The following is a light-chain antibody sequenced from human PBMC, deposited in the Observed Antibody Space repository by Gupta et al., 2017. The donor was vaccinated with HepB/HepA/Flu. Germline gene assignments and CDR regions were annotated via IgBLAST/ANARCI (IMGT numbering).Light chain of an antibody. CDR3: GKWDSSLSAGV. V-gene: IGLV1-51*01. J-gene: IGLJ3*02. CDR1: SSNIGNKY. Sequence: QSVFTQPPSVSAAPGQKVTISCSGSSSNIGNKYVSWYQQLPGTAPKLLIYDNKKRPSGIPDRFSGSKSGTSATLGITGLQTGDEAEYYCGKWDSSLSAGVFGGGTKLTVL. CDR2: DNK.